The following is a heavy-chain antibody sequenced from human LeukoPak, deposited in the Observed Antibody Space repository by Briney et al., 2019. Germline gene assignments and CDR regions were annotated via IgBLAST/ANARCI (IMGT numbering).Heavy chain of an antibody. J-gene: IGHJ4*02. CDR2: IYTSAST. Sequence: SETLSLTCTVSGGSISSYYWSWIRQPAGKGLEWIGRIYTSASTNYNPSLKSRVTMSVDTSKNQFSLKLSSVTAADTAVYYCATLIGYCSSTSCDEIDYWGQGTLVTVSS. D-gene: IGHD2-2*01. V-gene: IGHV4-4*07. CDR3: ATLIGYCSSTSCDEIDY. CDR1: GGSISSYY.